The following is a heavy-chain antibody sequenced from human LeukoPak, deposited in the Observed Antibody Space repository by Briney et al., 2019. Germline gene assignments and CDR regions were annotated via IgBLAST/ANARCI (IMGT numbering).Heavy chain of an antibody. D-gene: IGHD3-10*01. CDR2: ISYDGSNK. Sequence: GGSLRLSCAASGFTFSSYGMHWVRQAPGKGLEWVAVISYDGSNKYYADSVKGRFTISRDNSKNTLYLQMNSLRAEDTAVYYCAKDLRLWFGELSLSNGALDIWGQGTMVTVSS. CDR3: AKDLRLWFGELSLSNGALDI. V-gene: IGHV3-30*18. CDR1: GFTFSSYG. J-gene: IGHJ3*02.